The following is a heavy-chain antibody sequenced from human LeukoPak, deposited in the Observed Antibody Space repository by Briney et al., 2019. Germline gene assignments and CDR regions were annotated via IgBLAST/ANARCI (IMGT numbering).Heavy chain of an antibody. J-gene: IGHJ4*02. V-gene: IGHV3-53*01. CDR2: IYSGGTT. CDR1: GFTVSGNY. Sequence: GGSLRPSCAVSGFTVSGNYMSWVRQAPGKGLEWVSLIYSGGTTYYADSVKGRFAISRDNSKNTLYLQMNSLRAEDTAVYYCARRAGGYSHPYDYWGQGILVTVSS. CDR3: ARRAGGYSHPYDY. D-gene: IGHD4-23*01.